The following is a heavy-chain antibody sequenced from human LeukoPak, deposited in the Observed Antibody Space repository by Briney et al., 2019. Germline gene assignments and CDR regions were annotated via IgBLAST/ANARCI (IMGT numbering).Heavy chain of an antibody. J-gene: IGHJ4*02. CDR3: ARDQTYYYDSSGYSFDY. CDR1: GGTFSSYA. D-gene: IGHD3-22*01. Sequence: ASVKVSCKASGGTFSSYATSWVRQAPGQGLEWMGGIIPIFGTANYAQKFQGRVTITADESTSTAYMELSSLRSEDTAVYYCARDQTYYYDSSGYSFDYWGQGTLVTVSS. V-gene: IGHV1-69*13. CDR2: IIPIFGTA.